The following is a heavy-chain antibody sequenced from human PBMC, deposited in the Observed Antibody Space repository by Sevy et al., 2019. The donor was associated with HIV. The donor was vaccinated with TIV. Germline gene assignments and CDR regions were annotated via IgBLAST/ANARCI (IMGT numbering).Heavy chain of an antibody. CDR1: GFTFSSYS. V-gene: IGHV3-48*02. CDR2: ISSSSSTI. CDR3: ARDLTLGSYYYYGMDV. J-gene: IGHJ6*02. D-gene: IGHD6-19*01. Sequence: GGSLRLSCAASGFTFSSYSMNWVRQAPGKGLEWVSYISSSSSTINYANSVKGRFTISRDNAKNSLYLQMNSLRDEDTAVYYCARDLTLGSYYYYGMDVWGQGTTVTVSS.